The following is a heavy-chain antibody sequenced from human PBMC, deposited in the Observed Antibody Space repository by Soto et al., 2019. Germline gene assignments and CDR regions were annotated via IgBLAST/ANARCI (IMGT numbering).Heavy chain of an antibody. J-gene: IGHJ4*02. CDR1: GDSIRACGFS. Sequence: SDTLFLTFAVTGDSIRACGFSWTWIRQPPGGGLEWIGNIYHSGTASYNPALTSRVTISIDSSKNLFSLTLRSVTAADTALYYCARDRRSLYHDGSGLHYWGQG. D-gene: IGHD3-22*01. CDR2: IYHSGTA. CDR3: ARDRRSLYHDGSGLHY. V-gene: IGHV4-30-2*01.